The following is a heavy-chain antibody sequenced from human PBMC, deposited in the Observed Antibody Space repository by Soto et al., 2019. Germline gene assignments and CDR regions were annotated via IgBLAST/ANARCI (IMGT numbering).Heavy chain of an antibody. CDR1: GFTFSSYA. V-gene: IGHV3-30-3*01. CDR3: ARDDLLRAFDY. J-gene: IGHJ4*02. D-gene: IGHD1-26*01. Sequence: PGGSLRLSCAASGFTFSSYAMHWVRQAPGKGLEWVAVISYDGSNKYYADSVKGRFTISRDNSKNTLYLQMNSLRAEDTAVYYCARDDLLRAFDYWGQGTLVTVSS. CDR2: ISYDGSNK.